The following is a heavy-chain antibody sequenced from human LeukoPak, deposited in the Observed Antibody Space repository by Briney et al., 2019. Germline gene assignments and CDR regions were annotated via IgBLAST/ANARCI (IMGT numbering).Heavy chain of an antibody. CDR2: INHSGST. CDR1: GGSFSGYY. D-gene: IGHD4-23*01. CDR3: EIYGGQFDY. Sequence: SETLSPTCAVYGGSFSGYYWSWIRQPPGKGLEWIGEINHSGSTNYNPSLKSRVTISVDTSKNQFSLKLSSVTAADTAVYYCEIYGGQFDYWGQGTLVTVSS. V-gene: IGHV4-34*01. J-gene: IGHJ4*02.